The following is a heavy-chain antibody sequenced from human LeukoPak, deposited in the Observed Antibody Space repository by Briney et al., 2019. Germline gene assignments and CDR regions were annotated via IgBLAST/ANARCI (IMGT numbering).Heavy chain of an antibody. Sequence: ASVKVSCKASGYTLTSYGISWVRQAPGQGLEWMGWISAYNGNTNYAQKLQGRVTMTTDTSTSTAYMELRSLRSDDTAVYYCARVRIPYSSGWYVDYWGQGTLVTVSS. V-gene: IGHV1-18*01. J-gene: IGHJ4*02. D-gene: IGHD6-19*01. CDR3: ARVRIPYSSGWYVDY. CDR2: ISAYNGNT. CDR1: GYTLTSYG.